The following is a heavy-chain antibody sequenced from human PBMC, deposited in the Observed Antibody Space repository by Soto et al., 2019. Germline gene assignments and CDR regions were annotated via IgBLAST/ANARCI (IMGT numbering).Heavy chain of an antibody. Sequence: QITLKESGPTLVKPTQTLTVTCTFSGFSLSTSGVGVGWIRQPPGKALEWLALIYWNDDERYSPSLKSRLTIPKATPKNQVFLKMTNRAPVDAATYYCPNTWYTSSWMYFDYWGQGTLVTVPP. D-gene: IGHD6-6*01. CDR1: GFSLSTSGVG. CDR2: IYWNDDE. J-gene: IGHJ4*02. V-gene: IGHV2-5*01. CDR3: PNTWYTSSWMYFDY.